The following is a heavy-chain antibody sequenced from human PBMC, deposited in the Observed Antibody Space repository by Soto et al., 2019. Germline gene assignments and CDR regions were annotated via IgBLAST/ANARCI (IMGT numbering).Heavy chain of an antibody. J-gene: IGHJ4*02. CDR2: ISGSGGST. CDR1: GLTFSSYA. Sequence: GGSLRLSCAASGLTFSSYAMSWVRQAPGKGLEWVSAISGSGGSTYYADSVKGRFTISRDNSKNTLYLQMNSLRAEDTAVYYCAKDWARAYCGGDCYASYDYWGQGTLVTVSS. CDR3: AKDWARAYCGGDCYASYDY. D-gene: IGHD2-21*02. V-gene: IGHV3-23*01.